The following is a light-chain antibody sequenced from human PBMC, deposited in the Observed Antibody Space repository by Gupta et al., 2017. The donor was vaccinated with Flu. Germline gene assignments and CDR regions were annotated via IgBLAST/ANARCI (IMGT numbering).Light chain of an antibody. CDR1: QSLLHSNGYNY. CDR2: LGS. CDR3: RQAIQMGVT. J-gene: IGKJ3*01. V-gene: IGKV2-28*01. Sequence: DIVMTQSPLSLPVTPGEPASISCRSSQSLLHSNGYNYLDWYLQKPGQSPQLLIYLGSNRASGVPDRFSGSGSGTDFTLKISRVEAEDVGVYYCRQAIQMGVTFGPGTKVDIK.